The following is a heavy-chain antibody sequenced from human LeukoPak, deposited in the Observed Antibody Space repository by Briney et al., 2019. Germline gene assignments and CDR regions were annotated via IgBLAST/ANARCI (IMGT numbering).Heavy chain of an antibody. V-gene: IGHV1-69*13. Sequence: ASVNVSCKASGGTFSSYAISWVRQAPGQGLEWMGGIIPIFGTANYAQKFQGRVTITADESTSTAYMELSSLRSEDTAVYYCARDPNYYDSSGSGSEWGQGTLVTVSS. CDR2: IIPIFGTA. J-gene: IGHJ4*02. CDR3: ARDPNYYDSSGSGSE. CDR1: GGTFSSYA. D-gene: IGHD3-22*01.